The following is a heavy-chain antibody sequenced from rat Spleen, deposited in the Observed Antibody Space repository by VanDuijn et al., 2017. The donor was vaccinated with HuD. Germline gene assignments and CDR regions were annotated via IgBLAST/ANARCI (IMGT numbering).Heavy chain of an antibody. J-gene: IGHJ2*01. V-gene: IGHV3-3*01. CDR3: ARDNNYKAY. Sequence: EVQLQESGPGLVKPSQSLSLTCSVTGDSISSNFWGWIRKFPGNKLEWMGYINSAGSTNYNPSLKSRISITRDTSKNQFFLQVNSVTTEDTATYYCARDNNYKAYWGQGVMVTVSS. D-gene: IGHD1-10*01. CDR1: GDSISSNF. CDR2: INSAGST.